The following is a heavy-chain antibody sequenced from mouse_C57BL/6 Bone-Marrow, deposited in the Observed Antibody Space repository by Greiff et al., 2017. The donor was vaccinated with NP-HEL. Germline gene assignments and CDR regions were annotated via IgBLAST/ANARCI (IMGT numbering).Heavy chain of an antibody. Sequence: VQLQQSGAELVRPGTSVKMSCKASGYTFTNYWIGWAKQRPGHGLEWIGDIYPGGGYTNYNEKFKGKATLTADKSSSTASMQFRSLTSEDSAIYYCAREAYDGYYIDYWGQGTTRTVSS. CDR1: GYTFTNYW. D-gene: IGHD2-3*01. V-gene: IGHV1-63*01. CDR3: AREAYDGYYIDY. CDR2: IYPGGGYT. J-gene: IGHJ2*01.